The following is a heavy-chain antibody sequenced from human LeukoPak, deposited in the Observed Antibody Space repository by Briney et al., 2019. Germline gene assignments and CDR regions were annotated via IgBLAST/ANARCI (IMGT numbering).Heavy chain of an antibody. CDR2: ISSSSSYI. J-gene: IGHJ4*02. V-gene: IGHV3-21*01. CDR1: GFTFGSYS. D-gene: IGHD3-22*01. CDR3: ARDDMDYYDSSGYYDY. Sequence: GGSLRLSCAASGFTFGSYSMNWVRQAPGKGLEWVSSISSSSSYIYYADSVKGRFTISRDNAKNSLYLQMNSLRAEDTAVYYCARDDMDYYDSSGYYDYWGQGTLVTVSS.